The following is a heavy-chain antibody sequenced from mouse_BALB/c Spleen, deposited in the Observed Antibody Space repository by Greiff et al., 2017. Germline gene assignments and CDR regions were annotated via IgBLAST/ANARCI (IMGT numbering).Heavy chain of an antibody. J-gene: IGHJ2*01. CDR3: TRSEDVDY. V-gene: IGHV1-69*02. CDR2: IYPSDSYT. Sequence: QVQLKQPGAELVRPGASVKLSCKASGYTFTSYWINWVKQRPGQGLEWIGNIYPSDSYTNYNQKFKDKATLTVDKSSSTAYMQLSSPTSEDSAVYYCTRSEDVDYWGQGTTLTVSS. CDR1: GYTFTSYW.